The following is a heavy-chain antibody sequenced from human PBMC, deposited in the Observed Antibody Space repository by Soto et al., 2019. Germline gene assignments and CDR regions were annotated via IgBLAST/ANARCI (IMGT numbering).Heavy chain of an antibody. D-gene: IGHD3-9*01. J-gene: IGHJ4*02. CDR2: ISDSGSS. Sequence: QVQLQESGPGLVKPSQTLTLTCTVSGGSISSGRFYWSWIRQHPGKGLEWIGHISDSGSSYYNPCLESRVTISVDTSKNQFSLKLSAVTAADTAVYFCARTTFYDVFTAYYSLFDYWGQGTMVTVSS. CDR3: ARTTFYDVFTAYYSLFDY. V-gene: IGHV4-31*03. CDR1: GGSISSGRFY.